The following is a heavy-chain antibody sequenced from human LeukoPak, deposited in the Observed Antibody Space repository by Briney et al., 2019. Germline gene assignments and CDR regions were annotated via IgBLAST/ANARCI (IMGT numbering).Heavy chain of an antibody. CDR3: ARALESGIAVAGTFDY. Sequence: ASVKVSCKASGYTFTSYGISWVRQAPGQGLEWMGWISAYNGNTNYAQKLQGRVTMTTGTSTSTAYMELRSLRSDDTAVYYCARALESGIAVAGTFDYWGQGTLVTVSS. CDR2: ISAYNGNT. D-gene: IGHD6-19*01. V-gene: IGHV1-18*04. CDR1: GYTFTSYG. J-gene: IGHJ4*02.